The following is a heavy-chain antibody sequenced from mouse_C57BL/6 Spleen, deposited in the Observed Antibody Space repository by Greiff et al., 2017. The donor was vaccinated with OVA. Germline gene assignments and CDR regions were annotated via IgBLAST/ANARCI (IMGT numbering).Heavy chain of an antibody. CDR1: GYAFSIYW. D-gene: IGHD4-1*01. CDR3: ARENWDRYYAMDY. V-gene: IGHV1-80*01. J-gene: IGHJ4*01. Sequence: VKLMESGAELVKPGASVKISCKASGYAFSIYWMNWVKQRPGKGLEWIGQIYPGDGDTNYNGKFKGKATLTADKSSSTAYMQLSSLTSEDSAVYFCARENWDRYYAMDYWGQGTSVTVSS. CDR2: IYPGDGDT.